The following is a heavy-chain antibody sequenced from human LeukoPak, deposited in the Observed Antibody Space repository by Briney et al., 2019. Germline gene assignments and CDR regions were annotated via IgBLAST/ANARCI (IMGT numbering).Heavy chain of an antibody. CDR3: ARGPFMTGGSGSYWRIHNWFDP. Sequence: ASVKVSCKASGYTFTGYYMHWVRQAPGQGLEWMGWINPNTGGTNYAQKFQGRVTMTRNTSISTAYVELSRLRSDDTAVYCCARGPFMTGGSGSYWRIHNWFDPWGQGTLVTVSS. CDR2: INPNTGGT. CDR1: GYTFTGYY. V-gene: IGHV1-2*02. D-gene: IGHD3-10*01. J-gene: IGHJ5*02.